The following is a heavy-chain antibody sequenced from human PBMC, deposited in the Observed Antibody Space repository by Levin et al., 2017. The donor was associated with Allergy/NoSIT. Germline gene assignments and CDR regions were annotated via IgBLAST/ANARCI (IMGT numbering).Heavy chain of an antibody. Sequence: LSLTCAASGFTFSSYGMHWVRQAPGKGLEWVAVISYDGSNKYYADSVKGRFTISRDNSKNTLYLQMNSLRAEDTAVYYCAKGRGVGDAFDIWGQGTMVTVSS. J-gene: IGHJ3*02. V-gene: IGHV3-30*18. CDR2: ISYDGSNK. D-gene: IGHD1-26*01. CDR3: AKGRGVGDAFDI. CDR1: GFTFSSYG.